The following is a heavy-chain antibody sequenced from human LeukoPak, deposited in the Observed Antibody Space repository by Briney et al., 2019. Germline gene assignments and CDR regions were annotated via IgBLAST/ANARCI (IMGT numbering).Heavy chain of an antibody. V-gene: IGHV1-24*01. CDR3: ATGVHQDGDYVGYYFDY. J-gene: IGHJ4*02. CDR2: FDPEDGET. D-gene: IGHD4-17*01. Sequence: ASVKVSCKVSGYTLTELSMHWVRQAPGKGLEWMGGFDPEDGETIYAQKFQGRVTMTEDTSTDTAYMELSSLRSEDTAVYYCATGVHQDGDYVGYYFDYWGQGTLVTVSS. CDR1: GYTLTELS.